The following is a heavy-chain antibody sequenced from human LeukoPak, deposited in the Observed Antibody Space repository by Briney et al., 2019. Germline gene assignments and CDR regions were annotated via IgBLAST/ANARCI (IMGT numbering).Heavy chain of an antibody. D-gene: IGHD4-17*01. CDR1: GGSISSSSYY. V-gene: IGHV4-39*07. CDR2: IYYSGST. Sequence: SETLSLTCTVSGGSISSSSYYWGWIRQPPGKGLEWIGSIYYSGSTYYNPSLKSRVTISVDTSKNQFSLKLSSVTAADTAVYYCAREGGPTVTSFDYWVQGTLVTVSS. J-gene: IGHJ4*02. CDR3: AREGGPTVTSFDY.